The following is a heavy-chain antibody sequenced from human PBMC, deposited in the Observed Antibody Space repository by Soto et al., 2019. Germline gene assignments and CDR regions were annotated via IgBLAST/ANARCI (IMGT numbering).Heavy chain of an antibody. CDR3: ARLNRGWHQTFDS. V-gene: IGHV4-31*03. Sequence: QVQLESSGPGLVKPSQTLSLTCTVSGGSISSVGYFWTWIRQHPAKGLEWIGHISYSGSTYFIPSLRSRLSMSVDTSKNQFSLNLTSVTVADTALYYCARLNRGWHQTFDSWGQGTLVTVSS. CDR2: ISYSGST. J-gene: IGHJ4*02. D-gene: IGHD6-19*01. CDR1: GGSISSVGYF.